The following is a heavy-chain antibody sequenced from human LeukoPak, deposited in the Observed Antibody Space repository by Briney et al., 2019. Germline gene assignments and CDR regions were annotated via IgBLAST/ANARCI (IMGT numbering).Heavy chain of an antibody. V-gene: IGHV4-59*01. CDR3: ARVGRGSVGAFDI. Sequence: PSEILSLTCTVSGGSISSYYWSWIRQPPGKGLEWIGYIYYSGSTNYNPSLKSRVTISVDTSKNQFSLKLSSVTAADTAVYYCARVGRGSVGAFDIWGQGTMVTVSS. CDR2: IYYSGST. D-gene: IGHD5-24*01. J-gene: IGHJ3*02. CDR1: GGSISSYY.